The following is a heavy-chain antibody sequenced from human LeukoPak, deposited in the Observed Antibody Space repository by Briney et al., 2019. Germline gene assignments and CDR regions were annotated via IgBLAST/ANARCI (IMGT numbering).Heavy chain of an antibody. CDR3: ARVTAAGPNDAFDI. CDR2: ISAYNGNT. V-gene: IGHV1-18*01. J-gene: IGHJ3*02. Sequence: ASVKVSCKASGYTFTSYGISWVRQAPGQGLEWMGWISAYNGNTNYAQKLQGRVTMTRDTSIGTAYMELSRLRSDDTAVYYCARVTAAGPNDAFDIWGQGTMVTVSS. CDR1: GYTFTSYG. D-gene: IGHD6-13*01.